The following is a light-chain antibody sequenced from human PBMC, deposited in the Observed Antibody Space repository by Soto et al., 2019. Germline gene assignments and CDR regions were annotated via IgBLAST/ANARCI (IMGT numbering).Light chain of an antibody. J-gene: IGLJ3*02. Sequence: NFMLTQPHSVSESPGKTVTISCTRSSGSIASNFVPWYRQRPGSSPTTVIYEDNQRPSGVPVRFSISIDSSSNSPSLTISGLQTEDEADYYCQSFDANSQVFGGGTKLTVL. CDR1: SGSIASNF. V-gene: IGLV6-57*01. CDR2: EDN. CDR3: QSFDANSQV.